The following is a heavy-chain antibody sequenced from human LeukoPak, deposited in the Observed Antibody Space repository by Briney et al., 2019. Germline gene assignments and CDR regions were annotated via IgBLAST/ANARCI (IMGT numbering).Heavy chain of an antibody. CDR2: ISGGGDTT. D-gene: IGHD6-13*01. J-gene: IGHJ4*02. Sequence: GGSLRLSCAASGFTFSNNGMSWVRQSPGRGLEWVSGISGGGDTTYYAESVKGRFTISRDNSENTLYLQMNSLRAEDTAVYYCARDRLRSSSRYFDYWGQGTLVTVSS. CDR3: ARDRLRSSSRYFDY. CDR1: GFTFSNNG. V-gene: IGHV3-23*01.